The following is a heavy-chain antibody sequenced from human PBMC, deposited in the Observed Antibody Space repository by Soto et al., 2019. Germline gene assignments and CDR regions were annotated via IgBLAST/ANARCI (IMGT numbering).Heavy chain of an antibody. V-gene: IGHV3-21*01. J-gene: IGHJ5*02. CDR1: GFTFSSYS. CDR2: ISSSSSYI. Sequence: PGGSLRLSCAASGFTFSSYSMNWVRQAPGKGLEWVSSISSSSSYIYYADSVKGRSSISRDNAENALYLQMNSLRDEDTAVYYCVRDASGGSYLNYFDLWGQGTLVTVSS. CDR3: VRDASGGSYLNYFDL. D-gene: IGHD6-19*01.